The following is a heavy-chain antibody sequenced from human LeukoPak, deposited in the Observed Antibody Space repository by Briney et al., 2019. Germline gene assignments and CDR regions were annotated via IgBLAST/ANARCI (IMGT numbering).Heavy chain of an antibody. CDR3: ARGGFDYLGRPTNAFDI. J-gene: IGHJ3*02. D-gene: IGHD5-12*01. CDR1: GFTFSSYW. Sequence: QPGGSLRLSCAASGFTFSSYWMSWVRQAPGKGLEWVANIKQDGSEKYYVDSVKGRFTISRDNAKNSLYLQMNSLRAEDTAVYYCARGGFDYLGRPTNAFDIWGQGTMVTVSS. CDR2: IKQDGSEK. V-gene: IGHV3-7*01.